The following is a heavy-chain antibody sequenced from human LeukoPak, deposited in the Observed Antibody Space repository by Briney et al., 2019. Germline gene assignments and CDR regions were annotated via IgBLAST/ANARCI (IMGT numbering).Heavy chain of an antibody. D-gene: IGHD4/OR15-4a*01. V-gene: IGHV4-39*01. CDR3: SSSDYVYYFDY. CDR2: IYYSGST. Sequence: PSETLSLTCTVSGGSIDSSSYYWGWIRQPPGKGLEWIGSIYYSGSTYYNPSLKSRVTISVDTSKNQFSLKLSSVTAADTAVYYRSSSDYVYYFDYWGHGTLVTVSS. CDR1: GGSIDSSSYY. J-gene: IGHJ4*01.